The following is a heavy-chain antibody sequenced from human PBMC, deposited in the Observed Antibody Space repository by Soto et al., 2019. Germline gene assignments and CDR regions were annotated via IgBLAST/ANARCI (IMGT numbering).Heavy chain of an antibody. CDR3: AIVGFGELLAHGMDV. J-gene: IGHJ6*02. CDR2: IYYSGST. D-gene: IGHD3-10*01. V-gene: IGHV4-30-4*01. Sequence: QVQLQESGPGLVKPSQTLSLTCTVSGGSISSGDYYWSWIRQPPGKGLEWIGYIYYSGSTYYNPSLKSRVTISVDTSKNQFSLKLSSVTAADTAVYYCAIVGFGELLAHGMDVWGQGTTVTVSS. CDR1: GGSISSGDYY.